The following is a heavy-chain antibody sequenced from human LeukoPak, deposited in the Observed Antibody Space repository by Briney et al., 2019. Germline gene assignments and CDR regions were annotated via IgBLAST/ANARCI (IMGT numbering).Heavy chain of an antibody. V-gene: IGHV4-34*01. CDR2: INHSGST. Sequence: SETLSLTCAVYGGSFSGYYWSWIRRPPGKGLEWIGEINHSGSTNYNPSLKSRVTISVDTSKNQFSLKLSSVTAADTAVYYCAINHRIAVAGLDYWGQGTLVTVSS. J-gene: IGHJ4*02. D-gene: IGHD6-19*01. CDR3: AINHRIAVAGLDY. CDR1: GGSFSGYY.